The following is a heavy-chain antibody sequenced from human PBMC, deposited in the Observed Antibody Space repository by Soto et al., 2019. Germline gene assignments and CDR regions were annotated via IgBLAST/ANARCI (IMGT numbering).Heavy chain of an antibody. CDR1: GFTFSSYD. V-gene: IGHV3-13*04. J-gene: IGHJ1*01. CDR2: IGTAGDT. D-gene: IGHD3-9*01. Sequence: PGGSLRLSCAASGFTFSSYDMHWVRQATGKGLEWVSAIGTAGDTYYPGSVKGRFTISRENAKNSLYLQMNSLRAGDTAVYFCARASPRGRYFDWLIFPLGHWGQG. CDR3: ARASPRGRYFDWLIFPLGH.